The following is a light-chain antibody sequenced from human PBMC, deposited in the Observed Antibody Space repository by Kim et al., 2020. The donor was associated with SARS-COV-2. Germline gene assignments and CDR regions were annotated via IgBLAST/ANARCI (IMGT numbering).Light chain of an antibody. V-gene: IGKV1-8*01. CDR1: QGISSY. CDR3: QQYYSYPLT. Sequence: ASTGDRVTITCRASQGISSYLAWYQQKPGKAPKLLIYAASTLQSGVPSRFSGSGSGTDFTLTINCLQSEDFATYYCQQYYSYPLTFGGGTKVDIK. CDR2: AAS. J-gene: IGKJ4*01.